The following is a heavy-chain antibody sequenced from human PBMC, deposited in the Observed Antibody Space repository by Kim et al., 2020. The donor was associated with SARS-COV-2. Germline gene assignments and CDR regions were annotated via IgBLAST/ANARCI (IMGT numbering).Heavy chain of an antibody. CDR2: VLTTGTT. CDR3: ARGRYAYGYFDY. Sequence: SETLSLTCSVSGDSITSGPYYWTWIRQSAGMGLEWIGRVLTTGTTNDNPSLKSRVAISLDTAKNHFSLDLSSVTAADTAFYYCARGRYAYGYFDYWGQGTPVTVSS. J-gene: IGHJ4*02. D-gene: IGHD5-18*01. CDR1: GDSITSGPYY. V-gene: IGHV4-61*02.